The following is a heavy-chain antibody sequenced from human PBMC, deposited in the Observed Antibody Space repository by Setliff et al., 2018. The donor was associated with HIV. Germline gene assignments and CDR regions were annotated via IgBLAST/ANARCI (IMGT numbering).Heavy chain of an antibody. CDR1: GYTFTNYG. D-gene: IGHD3-22*01. CDR2: ISTYNGNR. J-gene: IGHJ4*02. CDR3: ARDSPNYDSTGYYYPDF. Sequence: ASVKVSCKASGYTFTNYGISWVRQAPGQGLEWMGWISTYNGNRNYAQKLQGRVTMTTDTSATTAYMEVRSLRSDDTAVYYCARDSPNYDSTGYYYPDFWGQGTLVTVSS. V-gene: IGHV1-18*01.